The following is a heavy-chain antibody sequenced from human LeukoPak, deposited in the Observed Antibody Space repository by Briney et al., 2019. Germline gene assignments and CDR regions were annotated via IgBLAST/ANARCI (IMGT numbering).Heavy chain of an antibody. CDR1: GFTFSSYG. D-gene: IGHD5-18*01. V-gene: IGHV3-33*01. CDR3: ARVYSYGIFEP. Sequence: PGGSLRLSCAASGFTFSSYGMHWVRRAPGKGLEWVAVIWDDGSKKYYADAVKGRFTISRDNTKNTLYLQMSSLRAEDTAVYYCARVYSYGIFEPWGQGTLVTVSS. J-gene: IGHJ1*01. CDR2: IWDDGSKK.